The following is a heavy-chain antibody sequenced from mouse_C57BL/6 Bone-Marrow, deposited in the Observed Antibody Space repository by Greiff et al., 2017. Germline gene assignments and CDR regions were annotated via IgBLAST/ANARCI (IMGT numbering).Heavy chain of an antibody. Sequence: QVQLQQPGAELVKPGASVKLSCKASGYTFTSYWMHWVKQRPGQGLEWIGMIHPNSGSTNYNEKFKSKATLTVDKSSSTAYMQLSSLTSEDSAVYYCARDYDYDGGGDYWGQGTTLTVSS. D-gene: IGHD2-4*01. CDR3: ARDYDYDGGGDY. CDR1: GYTFTSYW. V-gene: IGHV1-64*01. CDR2: IHPNSGST. J-gene: IGHJ2*01.